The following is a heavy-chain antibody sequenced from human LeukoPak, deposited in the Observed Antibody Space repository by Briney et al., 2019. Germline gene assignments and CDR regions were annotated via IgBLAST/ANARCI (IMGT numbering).Heavy chain of an antibody. CDR3: AKDRYCSGGSCYADALDI. D-gene: IGHD2-15*01. CDR1: GGTFSSYA. V-gene: IGHV1-69*04. Sequence: ASVKVSCKASGGTFSSYAISWARQAPGQGLEWMGRIIPILGTANYAQKFQGRVTITADKSTSTAYMELSSLRSEDTAVYYCAKDRYCSGGSCYADALDIWGQGTLVTVSS. CDR2: IIPILGTA. J-gene: IGHJ3*02.